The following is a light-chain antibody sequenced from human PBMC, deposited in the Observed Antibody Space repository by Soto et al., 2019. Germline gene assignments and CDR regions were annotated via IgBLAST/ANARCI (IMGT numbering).Light chain of an antibody. V-gene: IGKV3-11*01. CDR3: QQRSNWPPT. J-gene: IGKJ4*01. Sequence: EIVLTQSPATLSLSPGERATLSCRASQSVSSFIAWYQQRPGQAPRLLIYDILNRATDIPARFSGSGSGTDFTLTISSLEPEDFAVYFCQQRSNWPPTFGGGTKVEIK. CDR1: QSVSSF. CDR2: DIL.